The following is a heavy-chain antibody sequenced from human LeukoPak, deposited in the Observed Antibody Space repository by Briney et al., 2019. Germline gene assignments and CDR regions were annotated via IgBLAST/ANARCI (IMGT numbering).Heavy chain of an antibody. CDR1: GYSFIAYW. Sequence: GASVKVSCNTSGYSFIAYWIHWVRQAPGQGLEWMGRIDPKNGGTSFEQKFQGRVTMTRDTSISTVYMELSGLRSDDTAIYYCMRDYPHQRFDYRGQGTLVTVSS. CDR2: IDPKNGGT. CDR3: MRDYPHQRFDY. J-gene: IGHJ4*02. V-gene: IGHV1-2*02.